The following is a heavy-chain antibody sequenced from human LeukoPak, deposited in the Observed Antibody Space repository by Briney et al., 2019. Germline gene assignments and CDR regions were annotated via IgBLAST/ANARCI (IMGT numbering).Heavy chain of an antibody. J-gene: IGHJ4*02. D-gene: IGHD6-13*01. V-gene: IGHV3-23*01. Sequence: GGSLRLSCAASGFTFSSYAMSWVRQAPGKGLEWVSAISGSGGSTYYADSVKGRFTISRDNSKNTLCLQMNSLRAEDTAVYYCAKDRNPLYSSSWYYFDYWGQGTLVTVSS. CDR1: GFTFSSYA. CDR2: ISGSGGST. CDR3: AKDRNPLYSSSWYYFDY.